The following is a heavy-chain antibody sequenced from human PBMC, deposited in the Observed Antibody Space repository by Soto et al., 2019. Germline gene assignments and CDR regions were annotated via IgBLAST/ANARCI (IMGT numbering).Heavy chain of an antibody. Sequence: QVQLVQSGAEVKKPGSSVNVSCKASGGTFSSYAISWVRQAPGQGLEWLGGIIPIFGTANYAQKFQGRVTITADESTSPAYMELSSLRSEDTAVYYCASFLFPPVAGTSLDYWGQGTLVTVSS. V-gene: IGHV1-69*01. D-gene: IGHD6-19*01. CDR3: ASFLFPPVAGTSLDY. CDR1: GGTFSSYA. J-gene: IGHJ4*02. CDR2: IIPIFGTA.